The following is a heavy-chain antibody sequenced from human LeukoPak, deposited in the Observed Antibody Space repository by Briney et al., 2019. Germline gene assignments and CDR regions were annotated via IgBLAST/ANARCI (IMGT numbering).Heavy chain of an antibody. D-gene: IGHD3-10*01. CDR1: GFTFTSSA. Sequence: SVKLSCKASGFTFTSSAVQWVRQPRGQRLEWIGWIVVGSGNTNYAQKFQERVTITRDMSTSTAYMELSGLRSEDTAVYYCAADLGAESKLLWFGELYAFDIWGEGTMVTVSS. CDR2: IVVGSGNT. CDR3: AADLGAESKLLWFGELYAFDI. V-gene: IGHV1-58*01. J-gene: IGHJ3*02.